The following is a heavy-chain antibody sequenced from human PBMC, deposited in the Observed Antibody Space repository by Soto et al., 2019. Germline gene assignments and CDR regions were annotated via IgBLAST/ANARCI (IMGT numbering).Heavy chain of an antibody. CDR1: GGSMSDHY. CDR3: ARSGHYYGGVV. Sequence: PSETLSLTCTVSGGSMSDHYCSWLRHPPGTGLQYIGYLFYSGSPSYNTSLPIRVAISLNTTNNQISLKLKSVTAADTAVEYCARSGHYYGGVVWGQGIQVTVSS. CDR2: LFYSGSP. V-gene: IGHV4-59*11. D-gene: IGHD3-10*01. J-gene: IGHJ4*02.